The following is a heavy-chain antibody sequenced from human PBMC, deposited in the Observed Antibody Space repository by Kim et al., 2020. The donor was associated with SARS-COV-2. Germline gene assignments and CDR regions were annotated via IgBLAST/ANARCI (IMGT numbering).Heavy chain of an antibody. D-gene: IGHD6-19*01. J-gene: IGHJ4*01. V-gene: IGHV3-11*06. CDR3: ASDKDSSGWFTGGFDY. Sequence: SVKGRFTISRDNAKNSLYLQMNSLRAEDTAVYFCASDKDSSGWFTGGFDYWGHGTLVTVSS.